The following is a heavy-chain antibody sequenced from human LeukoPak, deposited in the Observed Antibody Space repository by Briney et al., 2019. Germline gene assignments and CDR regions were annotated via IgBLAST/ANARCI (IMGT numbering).Heavy chain of an antibody. Sequence: GGSLTLSCAASGFTVSSDHMTWVRQAPGKGPEWVSAIYPGGTTYYADSVKGRFTISRDNSKNTLYLQMNSLRAEDTAVYYCAKDNLDIKTRTVTPKSYYYYYGMDVWGQGTTVTVSS. J-gene: IGHJ6*02. CDR1: GFTVSSDH. CDR2: IYPGGTT. D-gene: IGHD4-17*01. V-gene: IGHV3-66*02. CDR3: AKDNLDIKTRTVTPKSYYYYYGMDV.